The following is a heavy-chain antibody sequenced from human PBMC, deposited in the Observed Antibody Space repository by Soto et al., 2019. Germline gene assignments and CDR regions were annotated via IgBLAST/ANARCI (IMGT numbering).Heavy chain of an antibody. J-gene: IGHJ3*02. CDR2: FYYSGST. CDR1: GASVTITSDY. V-gene: IGHV4-61*01. Sequence: PSETLSLTCSVSGASVTITSDYWAWIRQPPGKGLEWIGYFYYSGSTNYNPSLKSRVTISVDTSKNQFSLKLSSVTAADTAVYYCAREGEYEVAFDIWGQGTMVTVSS. D-gene: IGHD3-3*01. CDR3: AREGEYEVAFDI.